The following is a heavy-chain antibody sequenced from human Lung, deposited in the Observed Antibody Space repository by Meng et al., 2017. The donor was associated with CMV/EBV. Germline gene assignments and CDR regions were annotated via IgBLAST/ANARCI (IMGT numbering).Heavy chain of an antibody. CDR2: ITPIVGIP. J-gene: IGHJ5*01. D-gene: IGHD2-15*01. CDR1: FSRYT. V-gene: IGHV1-69*02. CDR3: ATSQCGGSNCREAYNWFDS. Sequence: FSRYTISWVRQDPGQGLEWMGRITPIVGIPRYAQRFQERVTITADKFTSTTYMELSGLRSEDTAVYYCATSQCGGSNCREAYNWFDSWSQGTLVTVSS.